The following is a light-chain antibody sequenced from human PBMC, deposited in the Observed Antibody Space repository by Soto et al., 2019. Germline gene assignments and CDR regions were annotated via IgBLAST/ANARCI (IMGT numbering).Light chain of an antibody. V-gene: IGLV2-14*03. CDR2: AVS. CDR1: NTDIGAYSR. J-gene: IGLJ3*02. CDR3: VSYTNSDSWV. Sequence: QSVLTQPASLYGSPGQSITISCTGTNTDIGAYSRVCWYQQHPGKVPKLMIYAVSNRPSGVSNRFSGSKSGNTASLTISGLLSEDEADYYCVSYTNSDSWVFGGGTKVTVL.